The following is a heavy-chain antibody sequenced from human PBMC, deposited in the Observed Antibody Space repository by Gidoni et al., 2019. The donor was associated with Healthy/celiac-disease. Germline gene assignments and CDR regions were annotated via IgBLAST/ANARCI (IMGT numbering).Heavy chain of an antibody. Sequence: QVQLVESGGGLVKPGGSLRLSCAASGFTFSDYYMHWIRQAPGKGLEWVSYISSSGSTIYYADSVKGRFTISRDNAKNSLYLQMNSLRAEDTAVYYCARDGRKDSSGYLRGRWDFDYWGQGTLVTVSS. V-gene: IGHV3-11*01. CDR2: ISSSGSTI. J-gene: IGHJ4*02. CDR1: GFTFSDYY. D-gene: IGHD3-22*01. CDR3: ARDGRKDSSGYLRGRWDFDY.